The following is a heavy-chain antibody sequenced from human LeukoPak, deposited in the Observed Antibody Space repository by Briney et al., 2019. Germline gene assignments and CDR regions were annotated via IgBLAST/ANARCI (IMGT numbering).Heavy chain of an antibody. CDR3: ATSTVMNHYCFDY. CDR1: GGSMSSTKW. Sequence: SETLSLTCAVSGGSMSSTKWWGWVRQPPGKGLEWIGEIYHSGSTNYNPSLKSRITLSIDKSKNQFSLNLNSVTAADTAVYYCATSTVMNHYCFDYWAQGTLVTVSS. CDR2: IYHSGST. V-gene: IGHV4-4*02. J-gene: IGHJ4*02. D-gene: IGHD1-14*01.